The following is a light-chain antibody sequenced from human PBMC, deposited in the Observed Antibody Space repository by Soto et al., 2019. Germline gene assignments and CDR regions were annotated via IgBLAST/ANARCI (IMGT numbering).Light chain of an antibody. J-gene: IGKJ5*01. Sequence: IALTQSPATLSLPPAETVTLSRRVSPSAPNYVAWYQQKPGQAPRLLIYGAFNRATGIPARFSGSGSGADFTPTISSLEPEDFAIYYCQQRNTWPPVTFGQGTRLEIK. CDR3: QQRNTWPPVT. CDR2: GAF. CDR1: PSAPNY. V-gene: IGKV3-11*01.